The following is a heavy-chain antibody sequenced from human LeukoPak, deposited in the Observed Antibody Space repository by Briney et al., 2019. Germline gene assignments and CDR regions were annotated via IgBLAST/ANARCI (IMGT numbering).Heavy chain of an antibody. J-gene: IGHJ6*02. D-gene: IGHD3-3*01. CDR2: ITGGGTHP. CDR1: GFSFDNYV. V-gene: IGHV3-23*01. Sequence: GGSLRLSCAASGFSFDNYVMNWVRQAPGKGLEWVAAITGGGTHPYYADSAKGRFTISRDNSKNTLYLQMNSLRAEDTAVYYCAKDGGGSLEWLPPMDVWGQGTTVTVSS. CDR3: AKDGGGSLEWLPPMDV.